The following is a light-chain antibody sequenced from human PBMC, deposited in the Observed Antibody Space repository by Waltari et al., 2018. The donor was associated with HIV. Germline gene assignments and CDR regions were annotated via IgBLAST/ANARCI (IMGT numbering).Light chain of an antibody. V-gene: IGKV3D-20*01. CDR1: PSISIY. CDR2: DAS. Sequence: EIVLTQSPATLSLSPGERATLPCGASPSISIYLAWYQQKPGLAPRLLIYDASNKAPGIPDRFSGSGSGTEFTLTISRLEPEDFAVYYWQQCGGSPGTFGQGTKLEI. CDR3: QQCGGSPGT. J-gene: IGKJ2*01.